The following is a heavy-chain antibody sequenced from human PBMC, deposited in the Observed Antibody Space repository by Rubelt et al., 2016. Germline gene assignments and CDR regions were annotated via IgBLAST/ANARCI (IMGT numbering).Heavy chain of an antibody. CDR3: ARFRFCSGGSCETDN. V-gene: IGHV4-4*02. Sequence: QVQLQESGPGLVKPSGTLSLTCAVSGGSISSSNWWSWVRQPPGKGLAWIGEIYHSGSTNYNPSLKSRVTISVDKSKNQLSLKRGSVTAADTAVYYCARFRFCSGGSCETDNWGQGTLVTVSS. CDR1: GGSISSSNW. J-gene: IGHJ4*02. D-gene: IGHD2-15*01. CDR2: IYHSGST.